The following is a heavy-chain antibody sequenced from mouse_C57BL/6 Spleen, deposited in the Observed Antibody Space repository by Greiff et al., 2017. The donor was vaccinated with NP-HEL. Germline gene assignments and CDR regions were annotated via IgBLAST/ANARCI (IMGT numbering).Heavy chain of an antibody. Sequence: VQLQQSGAELVKPGASVKLSCKASGYTFTEYSIHWVKQRSGQGLEWIGWFYPGSGSIKYNEKFKDKVTLTADKSSSTVYMELSRLTSEDSEIYICERQKAPYYAMDYWGQGTSVTVSS. V-gene: IGHV1-62-2*01. CDR3: ERQKAPYYAMDY. J-gene: IGHJ4*01. CDR2: FYPGSGSI. CDR1: GYTFTEYS.